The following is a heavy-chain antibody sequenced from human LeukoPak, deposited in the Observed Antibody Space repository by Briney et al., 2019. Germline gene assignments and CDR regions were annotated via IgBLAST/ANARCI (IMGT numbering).Heavy chain of an antibody. D-gene: IGHD3-3*01. J-gene: IGHJ4*02. CDR2: INPSGGST. CDR3: VRDTLFGVVITYYFDY. CDR1: GYTFTSYY. Sequence: ASVKVSCKASGYTFTSYYMHWLRQAPGQGLEWMGIINPSGGSTSYAQKFQGRVTMTRDTSTSTVYMELSSLRSEDTAVYYCVRDTLFGVVITYYFDYWGQGTLVSVSS. V-gene: IGHV1-46*01.